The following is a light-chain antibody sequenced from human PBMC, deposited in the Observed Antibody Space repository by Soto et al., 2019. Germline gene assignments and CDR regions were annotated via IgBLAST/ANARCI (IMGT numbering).Light chain of an antibody. CDR2: DTS. Sequence: EIVLTQSPATLSLSPGERATLSCRASQSVRSYLAWYQQKPGQPPRLLIYDTSNRATGIPARFSGSGYGTDFTLTNSSLDPEDFAVYYCQQRSNWPLVTFGPGTRVDIK. V-gene: IGKV3-11*01. J-gene: IGKJ3*01. CDR3: QQRSNWPLVT. CDR1: QSVRSY.